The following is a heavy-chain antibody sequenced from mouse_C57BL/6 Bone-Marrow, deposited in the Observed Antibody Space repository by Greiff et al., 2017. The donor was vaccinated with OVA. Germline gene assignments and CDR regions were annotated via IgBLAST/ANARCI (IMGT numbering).Heavy chain of an antibody. CDR2: IRLKSDNYAT. D-gene: IGHD1-1*01. J-gene: IGHJ3*01. V-gene: IGHV6-3*01. CDR3: TGTVVATDPWFAY. CDR1: GFTFSNYW. Sequence: EVKVEESGGGLVQPGGSMKLSCVASGFTFSNYWMNWVRQSPEKGLEWVAQIRLKSDNYATHYAESVKGRFTISRDDSKSSVYLQMNNLRAEDTGIYYCTGTVVATDPWFAYWGQGTLVTVSA.